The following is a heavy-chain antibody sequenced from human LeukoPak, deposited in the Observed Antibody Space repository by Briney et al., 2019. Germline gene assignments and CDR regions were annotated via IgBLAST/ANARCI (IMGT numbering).Heavy chain of an antibody. Sequence: GGSLRLSCAASGFTFSSYSMNWVRQAPGKGLEWVSYISSGSNTIYYADSVKGRFTISRDNAKNSLYLQMNSLRAEDTAVYYCARDMRGYSSSSHADYWGQGTLVTVSS. D-gene: IGHD6-13*01. CDR2: ISSGSNTI. J-gene: IGHJ4*02. CDR3: ARDMRGYSSSSHADY. V-gene: IGHV3-48*04. CDR1: GFTFSSYS.